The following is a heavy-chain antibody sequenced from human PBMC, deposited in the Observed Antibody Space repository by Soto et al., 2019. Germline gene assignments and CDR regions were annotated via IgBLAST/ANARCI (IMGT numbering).Heavy chain of an antibody. CDR2: INPNSGGT. Sequence: ASVKVSCKASGYTFTGYYMHWVRQAPGQGLEWMGWINPNSGGTNYAQKFQGRGTMTRDTSISTAYMELSRLRSDDTAAYYCASPVDCSGGSCYRPYYYYGMDVWGQGTTVTVS. D-gene: IGHD2-15*01. CDR1: GYTFTGYY. J-gene: IGHJ6*02. V-gene: IGHV1-2*02. CDR3: ASPVDCSGGSCYRPYYYYGMDV.